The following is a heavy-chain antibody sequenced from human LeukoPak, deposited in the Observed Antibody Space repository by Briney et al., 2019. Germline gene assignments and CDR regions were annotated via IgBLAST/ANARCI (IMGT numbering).Heavy chain of an antibody. CDR2: VNNDGSST. Sequence: PGGSLRLSCAASGFTFSSYWMHWVRQAPGKGLVWVSRVNNDGSSTNYADSVKGRFATSTDNAKNTLYLQMNSLRAEDTAVYYCARETGPFDYWGQGTLVTVSS. CDR1: GFTFSSYW. D-gene: IGHD1-14*01. CDR3: ARETGPFDY. V-gene: IGHV3-74*01. J-gene: IGHJ4*02.